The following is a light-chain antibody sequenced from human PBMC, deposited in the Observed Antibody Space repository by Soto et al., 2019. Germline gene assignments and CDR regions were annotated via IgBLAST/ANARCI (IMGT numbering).Light chain of an antibody. J-gene: IGLJ1*01. CDR1: SSDIGNYDY. CDR3: SSFTTYNPYV. Sequence: QSALTQPASVSGSPGQSITISCTGTSSDIGNYDYVSWYQQHPGKAPKLIIYDVSNRPSGGSNRFSGSKSGNTASLTISGLQAEDEADYYCSSFTTYNPYVVGSGTKVTVL. CDR2: DVS. V-gene: IGLV2-14*01.